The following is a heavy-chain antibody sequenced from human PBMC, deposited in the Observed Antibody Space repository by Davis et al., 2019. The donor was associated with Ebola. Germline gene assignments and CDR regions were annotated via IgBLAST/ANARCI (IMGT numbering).Heavy chain of an antibody. V-gene: IGHV1-8*01. CDR2: MNPNSGNT. D-gene: IGHD6-13*01. J-gene: IGHJ5*02. Sequence: ASVKVSCKASGYTFTSYDINWVRQATGQGLEWMGWMNPNSGNTGYAQKFQGRVTMTRNTSISTAYMELSSLRSEDTAMYYCARNLGGIAPFNWFDPWGQGTLVTVSS. CDR1: GYTFTSYD. CDR3: ARNLGGIAPFNWFDP.